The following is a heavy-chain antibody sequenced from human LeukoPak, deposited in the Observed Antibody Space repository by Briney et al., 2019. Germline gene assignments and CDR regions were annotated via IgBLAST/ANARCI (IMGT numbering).Heavy chain of an antibody. CDR1: SGSMSSYY. V-gene: IGHV4-4*07. D-gene: IGHD3-16*01. J-gene: IGHJ3*02. Sequence: PSETLSLTCTVSSGSMSSYYWNWIRQPAGKGLEWVGRIHSTGSTNYNPSLKSRVTVSVDTSKNSFSLKLSSVTAADTAVYYCARGATDWGRNAFDIWGQGTMVTVFS. CDR2: IHSTGST. CDR3: ARGATDWGRNAFDI.